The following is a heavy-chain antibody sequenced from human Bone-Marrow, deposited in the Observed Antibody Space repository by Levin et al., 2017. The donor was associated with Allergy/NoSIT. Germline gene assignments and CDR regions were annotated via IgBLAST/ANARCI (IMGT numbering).Heavy chain of an antibody. V-gene: IGHV3-23*01. CDR2: ISGSGGST. J-gene: IGHJ4*02. CDR1: GFTFSSYA. D-gene: IGHD6-19*01. Sequence: PGGSLRLSCAASGFTFSSYAMSWVRQAPGKGLEWVSAISGSGGSTYYADSVKGRFTISRDNSKNTLYLQMNSLRAEDTAVYYCAKDSPWLVPLWGYFDYWGQGTLVTVSS. CDR3: AKDSPWLVPLWGYFDY.